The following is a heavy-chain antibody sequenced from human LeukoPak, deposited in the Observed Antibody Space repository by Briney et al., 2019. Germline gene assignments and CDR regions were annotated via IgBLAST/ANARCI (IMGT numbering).Heavy chain of an antibody. CDR1: GFTFSDYG. J-gene: IGHJ5*02. D-gene: IGHD3-10*01. Sequence: GMSLRLSCAASGFTFSDYGMHWVRQAPGKGLEWVSVISGTDGNTYYADSVKGRFTISRDNSKNTLFLQMNSLRAEDTAIYYCAKAGVGVFSWGRGTLVTVSP. CDR3: AKAGVGVFS. V-gene: IGHV3-23*01. CDR2: ISGTDGNT.